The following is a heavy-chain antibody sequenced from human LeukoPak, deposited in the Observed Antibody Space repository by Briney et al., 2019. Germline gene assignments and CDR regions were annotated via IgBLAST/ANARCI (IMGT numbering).Heavy chain of an antibody. CDR1: GFTFSSYA. V-gene: IGHV3-23*01. CDR3: ADSNYWYPVDY. J-gene: IGHJ4*02. D-gene: IGHD4-11*01. CDR2: ITGSGDST. Sequence: GGSLRLSCAASGFTFSSYAMRWVRQAPGKGLEWVSGITGSGDSTYYVDSVKGRFTISRDNSKNTLYLQMNSLRAEDTAVYYCADSNYWYPVDYWGQGTLVTVSS.